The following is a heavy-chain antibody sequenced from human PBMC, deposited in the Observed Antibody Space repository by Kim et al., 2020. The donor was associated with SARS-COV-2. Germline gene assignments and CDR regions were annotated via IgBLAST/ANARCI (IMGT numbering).Heavy chain of an antibody. CDR1: GFTFSSYA. V-gene: IGHV3-23*01. CDR2: ISGSGGST. D-gene: IGHD6-13*01. CDR3: AKDDGGYSSSWYGFDY. J-gene: IGHJ4*02. Sequence: GGSLRLSCAASGFTFSSYAMSWVRQAPGKGLEWVSAISGSGGSTYYADSVKGRFTISRDNSKNTLYLQMNSLRAEDTAVYYCAKDDGGYSSSWYGFDYWGQGTLVTVSS.